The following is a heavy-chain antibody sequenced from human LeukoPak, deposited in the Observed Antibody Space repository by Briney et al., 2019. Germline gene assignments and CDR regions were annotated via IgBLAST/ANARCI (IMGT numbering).Heavy chain of an antibody. V-gene: IGHV3-33*06. D-gene: IGHD4-11*01. CDR2: IWSDGTEK. J-gene: IGHJ4*02. Sequence: GGSLRLSCAASGFTYSHYGMRWVRQAPGKGLEWVAVIWSDGTEKYYADAVEGRFTISRDNSRNTLYLQMNSLRGEDTAVYYCAKDAQRGFDYSNSLEYWGQGTLVTVSS. CDR3: AKDAQRGFDYSNSLEY. CDR1: GFTYSHYG.